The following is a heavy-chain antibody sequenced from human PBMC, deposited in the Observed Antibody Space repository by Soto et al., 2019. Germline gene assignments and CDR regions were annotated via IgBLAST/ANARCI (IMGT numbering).Heavy chain of an antibody. D-gene: IGHD2-21*02. V-gene: IGHV1-18*01. CDR1: GYTFTAYG. J-gene: IGHJ4*02. CDR3: ARGRAYCGGDCYLLDY. CDR2: ISVYTGNT. Sequence: QVQLVQSGSEVKKPGASVKVSCKASGYTFTAYGFNWVRQAPGQGLEWMGWISVYTGNTNYTQNLQGRVTMTTDTSTRTAYMELRGRRSDDTAVYYCARGRAYCGGDCYLLDYWGQGTPVTVSS.